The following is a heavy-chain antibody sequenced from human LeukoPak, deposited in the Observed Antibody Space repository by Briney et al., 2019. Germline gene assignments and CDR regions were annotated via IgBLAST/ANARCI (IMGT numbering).Heavy chain of an antibody. CDR1: GFTFTSSA. CDR3: AANTPRVVREDAFDT. J-gene: IGHJ3*02. CDR2: IVVGSGNT. V-gene: IGHV1-58*02. D-gene: IGHD2-21*01. Sequence: GASVKVSCKASGFTFTSSAMQWVRQARGQRLEWIGWIVVGSGNTNYAQNFQERVTITRDMSTSTAYMELSSLRSEDTAVYYCAANTPRVVREDAFDTRGQGTMVTVSS.